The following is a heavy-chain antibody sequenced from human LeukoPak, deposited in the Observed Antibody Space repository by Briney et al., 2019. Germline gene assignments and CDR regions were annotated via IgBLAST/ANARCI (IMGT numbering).Heavy chain of an antibody. J-gene: IGHJ6*02. CDR2: FIPIFGSA. CDR1: GGTFSSSA. D-gene: IGHD3-10*01. Sequence: GASVKVSCKASGGTFSSSAISWVRQAPGQGLEWMGGFIPIFGSAKYAQKFQGRVTITADESTSTAYMELSSLRSDDTAVYYCARAHVVVLGGALGGMDVWGQGTTVTVSS. CDR3: ARAHVVVLGGALGGMDV. V-gene: IGHV1-69*13.